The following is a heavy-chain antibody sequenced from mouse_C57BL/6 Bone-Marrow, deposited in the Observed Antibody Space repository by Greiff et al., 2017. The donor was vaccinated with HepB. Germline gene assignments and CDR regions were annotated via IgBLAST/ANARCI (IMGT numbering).Heavy chain of an antibody. J-gene: IGHJ2*01. Sequence: QVQLKESGPGLVQPSQSLSITCTVSGFSLTSYGVHWVRQSPGKGLEWLGVIWSGGSTDYNAAFISRLSISKDNSKSQVFFKMNSLQADDTAIYYCARNADSSGYRYFDYWGQGTTLTVSS. V-gene: IGHV2-2*01. D-gene: IGHD3-2*02. CDR2: IWSGGST. CDR3: ARNADSSGYRYFDY. CDR1: GFSLTSYG.